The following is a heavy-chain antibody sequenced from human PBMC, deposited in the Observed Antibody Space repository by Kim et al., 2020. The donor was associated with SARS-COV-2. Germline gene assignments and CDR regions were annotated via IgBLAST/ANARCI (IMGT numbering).Heavy chain of an antibody. Sequence: SETLSLTCTVSGGSISSGGYYWSWIRQHPGKGLEWIGYIYYSGSTYYNPSLKSRVTISVDTSKNQFSLKLSSVTAADTAVYYCARGQLADIGYWGQGTLVTVSS. D-gene: IGHD6-6*01. CDR2: IYYSGST. CDR1: GGSISSGGYY. V-gene: IGHV4-31*03. CDR3: ARGQLADIGY. J-gene: IGHJ4*02.